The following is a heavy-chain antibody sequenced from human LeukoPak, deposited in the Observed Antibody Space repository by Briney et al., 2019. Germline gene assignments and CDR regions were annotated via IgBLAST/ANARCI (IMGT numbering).Heavy chain of an antibody. CDR3: ARARYSSSWPNYYYYMDV. J-gene: IGHJ6*03. D-gene: IGHD6-13*01. CDR1: GGSFSGYY. Sequence: SETLSLTCAVYGGSFSGYYWSWIRQPPGKGLEWIGEMNHSGSTNYNPSLKSRVTTSVDTSKNQFSLKLSSVTAADTAVYYCARARYSSSWPNYYYYMDVWGKGTTVTVSS. CDR2: MNHSGST. V-gene: IGHV4-34*01.